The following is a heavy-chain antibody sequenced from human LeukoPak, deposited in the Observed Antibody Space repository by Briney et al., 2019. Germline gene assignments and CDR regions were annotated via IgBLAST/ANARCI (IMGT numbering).Heavy chain of an antibody. CDR2: FDPEDGET. CDR1: GYTLTELS. CDR3: ATSAFWGVWYYYYYGMDV. J-gene: IGHJ6*02. V-gene: IGHV1-24*01. Sequence: ASVKVSCKVSGYTLTELSMHWVRQAPGKGLEWMGGFDPEDGETIYAQKFQGRVTMTEDTSTDTAYMELSSMRSEDTAVYYCATSAFWGVWYYYYYGMDVWGQGKTVTVS. D-gene: IGHD3-16*01.